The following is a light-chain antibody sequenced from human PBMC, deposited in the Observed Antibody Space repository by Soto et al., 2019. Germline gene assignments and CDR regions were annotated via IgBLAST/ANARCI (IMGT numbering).Light chain of an antibody. CDR1: QSISTW. J-gene: IGKJ1*01. CDR2: QAS. CDR3: QQYSSYPRT. V-gene: IGKV1-5*03. Sequence: DIQMTQSPSTLSASVGDRVTITCRASQSISTWLAWYQQKPGKAPRLLMYQASSLKSGVPSRFSGSGSETEFTLTITSLQPDDIATYFCQQYSSYPRTFGQGTKVDIK.